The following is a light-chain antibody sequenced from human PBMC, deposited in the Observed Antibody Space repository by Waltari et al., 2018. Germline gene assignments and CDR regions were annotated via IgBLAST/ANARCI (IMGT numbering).Light chain of an antibody. Sequence: EIEMTQSPATLSVSPGERATLSCRASQSVGSKLAWYQQKPGQAPRLLIYDEYTRATGIPARLSGSGSGTEFTLTISSLQSDDFAVYHCLQYSHWPPWTFGQGTKVEIK. CDR1: QSVGSK. CDR2: DEY. CDR3: LQYSHWPPWT. J-gene: IGKJ1*01. V-gene: IGKV3-15*01.